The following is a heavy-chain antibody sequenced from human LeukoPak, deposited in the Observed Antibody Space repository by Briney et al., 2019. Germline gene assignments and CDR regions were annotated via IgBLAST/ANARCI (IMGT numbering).Heavy chain of an antibody. D-gene: IGHD3-3*01. V-gene: IGHV3-11*04. CDR3: ARVGYYDFWSGYTLHRGPLDY. Sequence: GGSLRLSCAASGFTFSDYYMSWIRQAPGKGLEWVSYISSSGSTIYYADSVKGRFTISRDNAKNSLYLQMNSLRAEVTAVYYCARVGYYDFWSGYTLHRGPLDYWGQGTLVTVSS. J-gene: IGHJ4*02. CDR1: GFTFSDYY. CDR2: ISSSGSTI.